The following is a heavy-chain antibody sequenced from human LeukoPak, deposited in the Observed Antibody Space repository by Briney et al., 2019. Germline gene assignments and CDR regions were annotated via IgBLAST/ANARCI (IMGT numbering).Heavy chain of an antibody. J-gene: IGHJ4*02. CDR1: GGSISSYY. Sequence: SETLSLTCTVSGGSISSYYWSWIRQPPGKGLEWIGYIYHSGSTYYNPSLKSRVTISVDRSKNQFSLKLSSVTAADTAVYYCARASSSWTEVHYWGQGTLVTVSS. D-gene: IGHD6-13*01. CDR3: ARASSSWTEVHY. CDR2: IYHSGST. V-gene: IGHV4-59*12.